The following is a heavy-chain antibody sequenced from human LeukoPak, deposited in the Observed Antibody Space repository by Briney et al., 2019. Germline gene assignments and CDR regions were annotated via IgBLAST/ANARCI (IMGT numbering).Heavy chain of an antibody. CDR1: GFTFSSCD. V-gene: IGHV3-13*01. J-gene: IGHJ3*01. Sequence: GGSLRLSCAASGFTFSSCDMHWVRQATGKGLEWVSAIGTAGDTYYPGSVKGRFTISRENAKNSLYLQMNSLRAGDTAVYYCARDQGQGAFDLWGQETMVTVSS. CDR2: IGTAGDT. CDR3: ARDQGQGAFDL.